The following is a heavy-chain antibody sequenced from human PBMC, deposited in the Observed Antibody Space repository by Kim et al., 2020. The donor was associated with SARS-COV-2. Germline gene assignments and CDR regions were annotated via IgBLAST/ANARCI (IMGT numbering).Heavy chain of an antibody. Sequence: GSLRLSCAASGFSVSDYATSWVRQTPGKGLEWVAIFVDLSATYYADSVRGRFTVSRDISKNTVYLQLNSLTVEDTATYYCAKDYCRAGNCLEPNFDYWGQGALVTVSS. D-gene: IGHD2-15*01. CDR3: AKDYCRAGNCLEPNFDY. J-gene: IGHJ4*02. CDR1: GFSVSDYA. V-gene: IGHV3-23*01. CDR2: FVDLSAT.